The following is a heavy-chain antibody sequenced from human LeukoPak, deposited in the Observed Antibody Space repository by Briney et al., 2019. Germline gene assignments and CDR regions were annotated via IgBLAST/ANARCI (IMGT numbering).Heavy chain of an antibody. Sequence: GGSLRLSCAASGFTFSSYWMHWVRQAPGKGLVWVSGTDTDGSSTMYADSVKGRFAIARDNAKNTLYLQMNSLRAEDTAVYYCYGANAEHWGQGTLVTVSS. V-gene: IGHV3-74*03. CDR2: TDTDGSST. CDR3: YGANAEH. CDR1: GFTFSSYW. J-gene: IGHJ1*01. D-gene: IGHD4-23*01.